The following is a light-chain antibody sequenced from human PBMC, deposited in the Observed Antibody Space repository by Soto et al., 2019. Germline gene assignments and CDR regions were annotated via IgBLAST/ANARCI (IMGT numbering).Light chain of an antibody. CDR2: DAS. V-gene: IGKV1-5*01. Sequence: DIQMTQSPSTLSASVGDRVTITCRTSQSVSSWLAWYQLKPGKAPKLLIYDASSLQSGVASRFSGSGSGTEFTLTISSLQPDDFATYYCQQYITYPLTFGGGTKVEIK. J-gene: IGKJ4*01. CDR3: QQYITYPLT. CDR1: QSVSSW.